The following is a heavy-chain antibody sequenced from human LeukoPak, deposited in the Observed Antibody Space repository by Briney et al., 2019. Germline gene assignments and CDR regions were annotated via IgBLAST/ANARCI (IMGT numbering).Heavy chain of an antibody. CDR3: ARFPTYYYDSSGPL. CDR1: GFTFSSYS. Sequence: GGSLRLSCAASGFTFSSYSMNWVRQAPGKGLEWVSSISSSSSYIYYADSVKGRFTISRDNAKNSLYLQMNSLRAEDTAVYCCARFPTYYYDSSGPLRGQGTLVTVSS. V-gene: IGHV3-21*01. J-gene: IGHJ4*02. CDR2: ISSSSSYI. D-gene: IGHD3-22*01.